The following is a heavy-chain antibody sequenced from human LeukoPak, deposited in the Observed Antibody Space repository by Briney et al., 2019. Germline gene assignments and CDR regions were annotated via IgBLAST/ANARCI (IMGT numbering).Heavy chain of an antibody. CDR3: GYVWYGMDV. CDR1: GGSFSGYY. Sequence: SETLSLTCAVYGGSFSGYYWSWIRQPPGKGLEWIGEINHSGSANYNPSLKSRVTISVDTSKNQFSLKLSSVTAADTAVHYCGYVWYGMDVWGQGTTVTVSS. D-gene: IGHD3-16*01. V-gene: IGHV4-34*01. CDR2: INHSGSA. J-gene: IGHJ6*02.